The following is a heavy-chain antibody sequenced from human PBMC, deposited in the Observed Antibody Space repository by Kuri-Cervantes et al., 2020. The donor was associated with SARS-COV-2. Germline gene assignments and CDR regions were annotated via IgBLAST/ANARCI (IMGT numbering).Heavy chain of an antibody. CDR1: GFTFSDYY. D-gene: IGHD6-19*01. CDR3: AKVSRSGSKGKYCFDF. J-gene: IGHJ4*02. Sequence: GESLKISCAASGFTFSDYYMSWIRQAPGKGLEWVSYISSSGSTIYYADSVKGRFTISRDSSKNTLYLQTNSLRVEDTAVYYCAKVSRSGSKGKYCFDFWGKGALVTVSS. V-gene: IGHV3-11*01. CDR2: ISSSGSTI.